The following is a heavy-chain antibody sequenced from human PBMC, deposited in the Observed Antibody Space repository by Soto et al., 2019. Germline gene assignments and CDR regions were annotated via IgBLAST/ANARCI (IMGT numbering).Heavy chain of an antibody. Sequence: EVQLLESGGGLVQPGGSLRLSCAASGFSFSSYAMNWVRQAPGKGLECVSAFSDGGSNTYYTDSVKSRFTKSRDNSKNTVFLQMNSLRAEDTAVYYCAILDSSTWYTGYYFDSWGQGTLVTVSS. CDR3: AILDSSTWYTGYYFDS. D-gene: IGHD6-13*01. CDR2: FSDGGSNT. J-gene: IGHJ4*02. CDR1: GFSFSSYA. V-gene: IGHV3-23*01.